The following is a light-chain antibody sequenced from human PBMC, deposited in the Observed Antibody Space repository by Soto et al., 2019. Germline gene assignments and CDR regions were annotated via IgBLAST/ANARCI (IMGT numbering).Light chain of an antibody. CDR1: QSVSSSY. Sequence: EIVLTQSPGTLSLSPGERATLSCRASQSVSSSYLAWYQQKPGQAPRLLIYAASSRATGIPDRFSGSGSGTDFTLTITRLEPEDFAVYYCQQYGSSSWTFGQGTRWIS. CDR3: QQYGSSSWT. V-gene: IGKV3-20*01. J-gene: IGKJ1*01. CDR2: AAS.